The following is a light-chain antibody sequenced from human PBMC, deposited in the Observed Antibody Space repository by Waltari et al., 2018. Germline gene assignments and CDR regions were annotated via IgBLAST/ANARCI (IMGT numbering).Light chain of an antibody. CDR2: GVG. J-gene: IGLJ3*02. Sequence: SSEFTQDPAVSVALGQTVRITCQGDSLRQSFASWYQQKPGQAPVLVVFGVGNRPSGIPDRFSGSNSGNTAFLTITGAQADDEADYYCNSRDISGNHWVFGGGTRLTVL. V-gene: IGLV3-19*01. CDR1: SLRQSF. CDR3: NSRDISGNHWV.